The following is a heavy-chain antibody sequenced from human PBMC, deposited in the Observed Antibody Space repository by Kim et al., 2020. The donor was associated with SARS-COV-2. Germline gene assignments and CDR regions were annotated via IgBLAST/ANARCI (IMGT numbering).Heavy chain of an antibody. CDR1: GVTFTKYA. V-gene: IGHV3-23*01. Sequence: GGSLRLSCAASGVTFTKYAMMWLRQTPGKGPEWVSAIWASGGKTSYSDSVKGRFTISRDNSKSTLYLEMNSLRAEDTAVYYCARDPNGDYVGAFDIWGQG. CDR3: ARDPNGDYVGAFDI. J-gene: IGHJ3*02. CDR2: IWASGGKT. D-gene: IGHD4-17*01.